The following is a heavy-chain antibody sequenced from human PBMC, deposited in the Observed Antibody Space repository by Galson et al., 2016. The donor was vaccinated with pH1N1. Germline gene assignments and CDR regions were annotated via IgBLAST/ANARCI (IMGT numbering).Heavy chain of an antibody. CDR2: IDPSDGTT. Sequence: SVKVSCKASGYSVTRYYMHWVRQAPGQGLEWMGIIDPSDGTTTYSQKFRGRITMTRDTPTNSAYMELSSLTSDDTAVYYCARRYYFDYWGQGTLITVSS. J-gene: IGHJ4*02. V-gene: IGHV1-46*01. CDR1: GYSVTRYY. CDR3: ARRYYFDY.